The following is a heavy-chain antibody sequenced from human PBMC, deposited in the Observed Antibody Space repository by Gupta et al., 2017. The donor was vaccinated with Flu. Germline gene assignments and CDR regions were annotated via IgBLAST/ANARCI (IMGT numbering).Heavy chain of an antibody. CDR2: MNQDGTRK. D-gene: IGHD6-6*01. CDR3: AREMWGHNRSSGSWSLENDY. J-gene: IGHJ4*02. V-gene: IGHV3-7*03. Sequence: GLEWVANMNQDGTRKYYVDSVKGRFTISRDNVKNSVLLQMNSLRADDTAGYYCAREMWGHNRSSGSWSLENDYWGQGALVTVPS.